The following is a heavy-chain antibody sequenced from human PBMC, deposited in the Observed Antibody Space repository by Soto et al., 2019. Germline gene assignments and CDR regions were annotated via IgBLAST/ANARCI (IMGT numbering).Heavy chain of an antibody. D-gene: IGHD3-10*01. J-gene: IGHJ4*02. CDR3: VRGRGGD. V-gene: IGHV3-11*06. CDR1: GFTFSDYY. Sequence: QAQLVESGGDLVKPGGSLRLSCAASGFTFSDYYMTWIRLAPGKGLEWISYISNSGTYTNYADSVKGRFTISRDNAKNSLYLRMTGLRAEDTAVYYCVRGRGGDWGQGTLVTVSS. CDR2: ISNSGTYT.